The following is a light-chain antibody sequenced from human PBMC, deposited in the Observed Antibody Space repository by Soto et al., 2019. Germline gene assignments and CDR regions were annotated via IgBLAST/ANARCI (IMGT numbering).Light chain of an antibody. CDR2: DVS. Sequence: HSALTQPASVSGSPGQSITISCTGTSSDVGGYNYVSWYQQYPGKAPKLMIYDVSNRPSGVSNRFSGSKSGNTASLTISGLQAEDEADYYCSSYTSSSTYVVFGGGTKVTVL. J-gene: IGLJ2*01. V-gene: IGLV2-14*01. CDR3: SSYTSSSTYVV. CDR1: SSDVGGYNY.